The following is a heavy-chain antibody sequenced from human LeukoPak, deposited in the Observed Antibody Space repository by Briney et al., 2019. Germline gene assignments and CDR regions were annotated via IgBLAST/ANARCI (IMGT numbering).Heavy chain of an antibody. D-gene: IGHD3-10*01. CDR3: ARHPRSPLLWSKPNLNWFDP. CDR1: GGSFSGYY. Sequence: SETLSLTCAVYGGSFSGYYWSWIRQPPGKGLEWIGEINHSGSTNYNPSLKSRVTISVDTSKNQFSLKLSSVTAADTAVYYCARHPRSPLLWSKPNLNWFDPWGQGTLVTVSS. V-gene: IGHV4-34*01. J-gene: IGHJ5*02. CDR2: INHSGST.